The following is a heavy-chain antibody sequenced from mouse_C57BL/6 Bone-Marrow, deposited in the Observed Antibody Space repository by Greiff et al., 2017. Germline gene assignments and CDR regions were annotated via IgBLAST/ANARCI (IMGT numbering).Heavy chain of an antibody. J-gene: IGHJ4*01. CDR3: ARQGDYGSSYNAMDY. V-gene: IGHV5-12*01. Sequence: EVQRVESGGGLVQPGGSLKLSCAASGFTFSDYYMYWVRQTPEKRLEWVAYISNGGGSTYYPDTVKGRFTISRDNAKNTLYLQMSRLKSEDTAMYYCARQGDYGSSYNAMDYWGQGTSVTVSS. CDR2: ISNGGGST. D-gene: IGHD1-1*01. CDR1: GFTFSDYY.